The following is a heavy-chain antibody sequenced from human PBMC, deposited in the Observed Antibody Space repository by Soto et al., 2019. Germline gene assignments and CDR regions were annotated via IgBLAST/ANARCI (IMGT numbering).Heavy chain of an antibody. CDR2: ISSSSSYI. CDR3: ARAPLGAVAVSMSWFAP. D-gene: IGHD6-19*01. CDR1: GFTFSSYS. Sequence: EVQLVESGGGLVKPGGSLRLSCAASGFTFSSYSMNWVRQAPGKGLEWVSSISSSSSYIYYADSVKGRFTISRDNAKTSLYRKMNALRAGDTAVYYWARAPLGAVAVSMSWFAPGGQGPLVTVPS. J-gene: IGHJ5*02. V-gene: IGHV3-21*01.